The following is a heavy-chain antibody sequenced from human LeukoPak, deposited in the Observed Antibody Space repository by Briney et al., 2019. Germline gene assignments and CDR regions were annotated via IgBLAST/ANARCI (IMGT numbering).Heavy chain of an antibody. J-gene: IGHJ4*02. CDR1: GFPFSSYW. CDR2: IKQDGSKK. CDR3: ARTNYYDSSGSPGNDY. Sequence: GGSLRLSCVASGFPFSSYWMTWVRQAPGKGLEWVANIKQDGSKKSYVDSVKGRFTISRDNAKNSLYLQMNSLRAEDTALYYCARTNYYDSSGSPGNDYWGQGTLVTVSS. V-gene: IGHV3-7*03. D-gene: IGHD3-22*01.